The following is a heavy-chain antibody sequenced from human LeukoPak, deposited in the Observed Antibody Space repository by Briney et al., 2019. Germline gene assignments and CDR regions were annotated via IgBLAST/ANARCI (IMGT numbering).Heavy chain of an antibody. V-gene: IGHV3-21*01. CDR1: GVPHNSSI. D-gene: IGHD3/OR15-3a*01. J-gene: IGHJ3*02. Sequence: GGSLRHSHAPSGVPHNSSIMHGVRPPPGRGGEGVSYITGSRSSLYYRDAVKGQFTIPRENAKNPLHLHMNSRRAEDAAVYYCAREKVIGHSPYDDFDIWGQETLVTVSS. CDR2: ITGSRSSL. CDR3: AREKVIGHSPYDDFDI.